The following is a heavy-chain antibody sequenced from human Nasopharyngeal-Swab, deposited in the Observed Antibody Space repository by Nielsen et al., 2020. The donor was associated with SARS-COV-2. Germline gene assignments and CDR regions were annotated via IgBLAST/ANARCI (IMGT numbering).Heavy chain of an antibody. D-gene: IGHD3-22*01. CDR3: ARGRELYYYDSSGYYYFDY. Sequence: SETLSLTCAVYGGSFSGYYWSWIRQLPGKGLEWIGEINHSGSTNYNPSLKSRVTISVDTSKNQFSLRLSSVTAADTAVFYCARGRELYYYDSSGYYYFDYWGQGTLVTVSS. CDR2: INHSGST. V-gene: IGHV4-34*01. J-gene: IGHJ4*02. CDR1: GGSFSGYY.